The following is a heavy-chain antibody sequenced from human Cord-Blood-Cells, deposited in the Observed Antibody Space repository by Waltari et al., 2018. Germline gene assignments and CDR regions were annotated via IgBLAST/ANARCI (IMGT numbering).Heavy chain of an antibody. CDR1: GFTFSSYW. V-gene: IGHV3-7*01. J-gene: IGHJ4*02. CDR2: IKQDGSEK. Sequence: EVQLVESGGGLVQPGGSLRLSCAASGFTFSSYWMSWVRQAPGKGLEWVANIKQDGSEKYYVDSVKGRFTISRDNAKNSLYLQMNSLRAEDTAVYYCASWGDSSGWLLLDYWGQGTLVTVSS. CDR3: ASWGDSSGWLLLDY. D-gene: IGHD6-19*01.